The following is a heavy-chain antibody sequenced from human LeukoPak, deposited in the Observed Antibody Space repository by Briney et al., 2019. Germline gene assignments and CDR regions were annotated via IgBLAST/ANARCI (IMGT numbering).Heavy chain of an antibody. CDR3: AKDDAWLRFGE. CDR2: ISPSGDIT. V-gene: IGHV3-23*01. J-gene: IGHJ4*02. Sequence: GGTLRLSCAAYGFTFSNHGMKSVRQAPGKGLEWVSGISPSGDITYYADSVKGRFSIDRDNSKNSLYLEVISLTAEDTAVYYCAKDDAWLRFGEWSQGTLVTVSS. CDR1: GFTFSNHG. D-gene: IGHD3-10*01.